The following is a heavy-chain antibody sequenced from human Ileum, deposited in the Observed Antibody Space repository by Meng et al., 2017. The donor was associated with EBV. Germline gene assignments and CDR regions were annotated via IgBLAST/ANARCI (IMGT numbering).Heavy chain of an antibody. CDR3: AYYTAGRGGIGS. V-gene: IGHV4-61*03. CDR2: MYDSDSGKA. J-gene: IGHJ4*02. D-gene: IGHD2-8*02. CDR1: GASGSSGGYH. Sequence: VHLRHSGAGLVKPPETLSLSCAVSGASGSSGGYHWSWIRQPPGKGLEWIGCMYDSDSGKAKYNPSLNSRVIISLDTSKNHFVLKLTSVTAADTAVYYCAYYTAGRGGIGSWGQGTLVTVSS.